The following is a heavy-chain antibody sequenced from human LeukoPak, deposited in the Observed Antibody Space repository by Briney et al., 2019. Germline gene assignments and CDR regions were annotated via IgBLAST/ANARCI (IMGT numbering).Heavy chain of an antibody. Sequence: GGSLRLSCAASTFTFNTYWMSWVRQAPGKGLEWVSSISSSSTYIYYADSVKGRFTISRDNAKNSLYLQMNSLRAEDTAVYYCARDLGVTTSDYWGQGTQVTVSS. V-gene: IGHV3-21*01. CDR3: ARDLGVTTSDY. D-gene: IGHD3-3*01. CDR2: ISSSSTYI. J-gene: IGHJ4*02. CDR1: TFTFNTYW.